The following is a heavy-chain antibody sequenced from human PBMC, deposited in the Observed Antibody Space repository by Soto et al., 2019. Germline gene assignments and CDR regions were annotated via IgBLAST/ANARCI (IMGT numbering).Heavy chain of an antibody. D-gene: IGHD1-1*01. CDR2: IWYDGSNK. V-gene: IGHV3-30*02. J-gene: IGHJ6*02. Sequence: GSLRLSCAASGFTFSSYGMHWVRQAPGKGLEWVAVIWYDGSNKYYADSVKGRFTIYRENSKNTQYLQMNSLQAEDTVVYYCAKELEQGSAEGLYYYYYGMDVWGQGT. CDR3: AKELEQGSAEGLYYYYYGMDV. CDR1: GFTFSSYG.